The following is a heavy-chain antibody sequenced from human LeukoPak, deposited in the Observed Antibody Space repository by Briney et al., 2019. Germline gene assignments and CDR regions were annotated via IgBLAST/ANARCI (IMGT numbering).Heavy chain of an antibody. J-gene: IGHJ4*02. CDR3: ARVGCSGGSCFDY. D-gene: IGHD2-15*01. CDR2: IWYDGSNK. V-gene: IGHV3-33*01. Sequence: PGGSLRLSCAASGFTFSSYSMHWVRQAPGKGLEWVAVIWYDGSNKYYADSVKGRFTISRDNSKNTLYLQMNSLRAEDTAVYYCARVGCSGGSCFDYWGQGTLVTVSS. CDR1: GFTFSSYS.